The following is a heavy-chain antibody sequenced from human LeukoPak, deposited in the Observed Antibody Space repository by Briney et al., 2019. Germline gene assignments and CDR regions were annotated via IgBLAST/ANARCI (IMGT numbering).Heavy chain of an antibody. V-gene: IGHV1-2*02. D-gene: IGHD3-16*01. J-gene: IGHJ3*02. CDR3: AGSGSRGRSYDDAFDI. Sequence: WSSVKVSSKASGYTFIDYYIHWVRQAPGQGLEWLGWINPNSGGTNYAQKVQGRVNLIRETSINTAYMELSRLTSDDTALYYCAGSGSRGRSYDDAFDIWGQGTMVTVSS. CDR2: INPNSGGT. CDR1: GYTFIDYY.